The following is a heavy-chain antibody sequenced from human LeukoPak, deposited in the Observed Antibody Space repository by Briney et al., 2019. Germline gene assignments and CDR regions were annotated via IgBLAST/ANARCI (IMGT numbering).Heavy chain of an antibody. CDR3: ARLKRDRSMIVVVITDY. Sequence: PSETLSLTCTVSGGSISSSSYYWGWIRQPPGKGLEWIGSIYYSGSTYYNPSLKSRVTISVDTSKNQFSLKLSSVTAADTAVYYCARLKRDRSMIVVVITDYWGQGTLVTVSS. CDR1: GGSISSSSYY. D-gene: IGHD3-22*01. J-gene: IGHJ4*02. CDR2: IYYSGST. V-gene: IGHV4-39*01.